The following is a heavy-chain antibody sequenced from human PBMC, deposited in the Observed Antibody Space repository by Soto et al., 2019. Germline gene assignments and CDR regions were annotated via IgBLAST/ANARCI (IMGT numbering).Heavy chain of an antibody. V-gene: IGHV4-59*01. CDR3: ARLEVAPNWFDP. Sequence: PSETLSLTCTVSGGSISSYYWSWIRQPPGKGLEWIGYIYYSGSTNYNPSLKSRVTISVDTSKNQFSLKLSSVTAADTAVYYCARLEVAPNWFDPWGQGTLVTVSS. CDR1: GGSISSYY. D-gene: IGHD1-1*01. J-gene: IGHJ5*02. CDR2: IYYSGST.